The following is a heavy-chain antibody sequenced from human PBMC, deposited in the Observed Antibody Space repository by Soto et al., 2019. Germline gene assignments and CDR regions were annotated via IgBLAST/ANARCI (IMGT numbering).Heavy chain of an antibody. J-gene: IGHJ4*02. V-gene: IGHV3-23*01. CDR3: AKLGSSSWSPHYYFDY. D-gene: IGHD2-2*01. CDR1: GFTFNNYA. CDR2: ITDSGSDT. Sequence: GGSLRLSCAASGFTFNNYAMGWVRQAPGKGLEWVSAITDSGSDTYYVDSVKGRFTISRDNSKNTVYLQMNSLRAEDTALYCCAKLGSSSWSPHYYFDYWGQGTLVTVSS.